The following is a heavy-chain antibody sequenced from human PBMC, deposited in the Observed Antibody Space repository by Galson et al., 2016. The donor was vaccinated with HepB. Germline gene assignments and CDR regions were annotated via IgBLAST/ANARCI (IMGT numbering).Heavy chain of an antibody. J-gene: IGHJ4*02. D-gene: IGHD3-9*01. V-gene: IGHV3-30*18. CDR1: GFTFSSYG. CDR3: ANDTPRRLRNFDWLFLALDY. Sequence: SLRLSCAASGFTFSSYGMHWVRQAPGKGLEWVAVISYDESNKFYADFVKGRFTISRDTSKNPLYLQMNGLRPEDTAVYYCANDTPRRLRNFDWLFLALDYWGQGTLVTVSS. CDR2: ISYDESNK.